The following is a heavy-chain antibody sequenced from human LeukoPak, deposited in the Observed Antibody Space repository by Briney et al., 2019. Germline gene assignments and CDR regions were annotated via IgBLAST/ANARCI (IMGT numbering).Heavy chain of an antibody. V-gene: IGHV3-23*01. CDR3: ARGPVGYCSSTSCYYFDY. CDR1: GFTFSSYA. D-gene: IGHD2-2*01. CDR2: ISGSGGST. J-gene: IGHJ4*02. Sequence: GGSLRLSCAASGFTFSSYAMSWVRQAPGKGLEWVSAISGSGGSTYYADSVKGRFTISRDNAKNSLYLQMNSLRAEDTAVYYCARGPVGYCSSTSCYYFDYWGQGTLVTVSS.